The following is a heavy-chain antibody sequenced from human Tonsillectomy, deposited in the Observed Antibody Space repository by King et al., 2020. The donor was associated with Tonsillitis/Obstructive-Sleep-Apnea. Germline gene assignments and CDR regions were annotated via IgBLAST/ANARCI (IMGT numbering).Heavy chain of an antibody. CDR2: INPIGGST. V-gene: IGHV1-46*01. CDR1: GYTFTSYY. J-gene: IGHJ4*02. CDR3: ARPFAGYSYGRLDY. D-gene: IGHD5-18*01. Sequence: QLVQSGTEVKKPGASVKVSCKASGYTFTSYYMHWLRQAPGQGLEWMRIINPIGGSTDYAQKFQGRVTMTRDTSTSTVYMELSSLRSEDTAVYYCARPFAGYSYGRLDYWGQGTLVTVSS.